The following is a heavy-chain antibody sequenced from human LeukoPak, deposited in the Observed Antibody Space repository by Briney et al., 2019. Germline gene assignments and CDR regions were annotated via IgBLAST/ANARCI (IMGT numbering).Heavy chain of an antibody. CDR2: ISGSGGST. Sequence: GGSLRLSCAASGFTFSSYAMSWVRQAPGKGLEWASAISGSGGSTYYADSVKGRFTISRDNSKNTLYLQMNSLRAEDTAVYYCAKWVAGYYDSSGQSDYWGQGTLVTVSS. D-gene: IGHD3-22*01. J-gene: IGHJ4*02. CDR3: AKWVAGYYDSSGQSDY. CDR1: GFTFSSYA. V-gene: IGHV3-23*01.